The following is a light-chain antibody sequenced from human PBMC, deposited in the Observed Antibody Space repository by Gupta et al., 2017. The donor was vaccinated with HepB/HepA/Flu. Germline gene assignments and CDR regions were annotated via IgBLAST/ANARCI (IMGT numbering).Light chain of an antibody. CDR1: SGSVSSSNY. J-gene: IGLJ3*02. CDR2: RTN. V-gene: IGLV8-61*01. CDR3: VLYVGSGIWV. Sequence: QTVVTQEPSFSVSPGGTVTLTCGLSSGSVSSSNYPSWYQQTPGQAPRTLIYRTNTRSSGVPDRFSGSILGNKAALTITGAQAEDESDYYCVLYVGSGIWVFGGGTKLTVL.